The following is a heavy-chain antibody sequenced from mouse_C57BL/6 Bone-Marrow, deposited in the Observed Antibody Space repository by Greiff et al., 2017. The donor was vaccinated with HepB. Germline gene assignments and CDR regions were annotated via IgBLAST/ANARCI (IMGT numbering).Heavy chain of an antibody. CDR3: ARDKRNGNYPFFYAMDY. CDR2: ISDGGSYT. Sequence: EVQRVESGGGLVKPGGSLKLSCAASGFTFSSYAMSWVRQTPEKRLEWVATISDGGSYTYYPDNVKGRFTISRDNAKNNLYLQVSHLKSEDTAMYYCARDKRNGNYPFFYAMDYWGQGTSVTVSS. CDR1: GFTFSSYA. V-gene: IGHV5-4*01. D-gene: IGHD2-1*01. J-gene: IGHJ4*01.